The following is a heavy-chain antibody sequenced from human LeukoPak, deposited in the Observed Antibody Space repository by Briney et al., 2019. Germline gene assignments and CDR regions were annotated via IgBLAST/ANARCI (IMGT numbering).Heavy chain of an antibody. D-gene: IGHD3-9*01. CDR2: INHSGST. J-gene: IGHJ6*03. V-gene: IGHV4-34*01. CDR3: ARDLRIRYFDPYYYYMDV. CDR1: GGSFSGYY. Sequence: SETLSLTCAVYGGSFSGYYWSWIRQPPGKGLEWIGEINHSGSTNYNPSLKSRVTISVDTSKNQFSLKLSSVTAADTAVYYCARDLRIRYFDPYYYYMDVWGKGTTVTVSS.